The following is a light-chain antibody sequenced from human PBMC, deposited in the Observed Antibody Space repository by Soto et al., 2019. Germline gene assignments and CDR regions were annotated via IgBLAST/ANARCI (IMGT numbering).Light chain of an antibody. CDR2: ENN. V-gene: IGLV1-51*02. CDR1: SSNIGNNY. Sequence: QSMLTQPPSVSAAPGQQVTISCSGRSSNIGNNYVSWYQQLPGTAPKLVIYENNKRPSEIPDRFSGSKSGTSATLGITGLQTGDEADYYCGTWDSSLSAVVFGGGTKLTVL. CDR3: GTWDSSLSAVV. J-gene: IGLJ2*01.